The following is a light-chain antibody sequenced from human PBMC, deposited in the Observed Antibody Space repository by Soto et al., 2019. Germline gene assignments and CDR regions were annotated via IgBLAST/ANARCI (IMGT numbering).Light chain of an antibody. CDR2: DAS. Sequence: IPITTAPFSFTAYPAALVTTTGRASQSISSYLAWYQQKPGKAPKLLIYDASTLQSGVPSRFSGSGSGTDFTLTISCLQSEDSAIYYCQQYNSYLFSFGQGTRLEIK. CDR1: QSISSY. J-gene: IGKJ5*01. CDR3: QQYNSYLFS. V-gene: IGKV1-8*01.